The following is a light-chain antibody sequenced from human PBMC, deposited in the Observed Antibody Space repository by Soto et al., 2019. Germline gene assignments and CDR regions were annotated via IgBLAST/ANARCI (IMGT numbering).Light chain of an antibody. J-gene: IGKJ2*01. CDR3: QHYSSSPPKYT. V-gene: IGKV3-20*01. Sequence: EIVLTQSPGTLSLPPGERATLSCRASQSVRSSALAWYQHKPGQAPRLLIYDAFSRATDIPDRFSGSGSGTDFTLTSSRLEPEDFAVYYCQHYSSSPPKYTFGQGTKLEI. CDR1: QSVRSSA. CDR2: DAF.